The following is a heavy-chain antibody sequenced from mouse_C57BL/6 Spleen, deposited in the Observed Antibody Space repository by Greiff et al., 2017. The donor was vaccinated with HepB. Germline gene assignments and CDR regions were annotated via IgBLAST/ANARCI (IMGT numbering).Heavy chain of an antibody. CDR2: IDPSDSYT. Sequence: QVQLQQPGAELVMPGASVKLSCKASGYTFTSYWMHWVKQRPGQGLEWIGEIDPSDSYTNYNQKFKGKSTLTVDKSSSTAYMQLSSLTSEDSAVYYCARRRGSREAYYFDYWGQGTTLTVSS. J-gene: IGHJ2*01. V-gene: IGHV1-69*01. CDR1: GYTFTSYW. D-gene: IGHD1-1*01. CDR3: ARRRGSREAYYFDY.